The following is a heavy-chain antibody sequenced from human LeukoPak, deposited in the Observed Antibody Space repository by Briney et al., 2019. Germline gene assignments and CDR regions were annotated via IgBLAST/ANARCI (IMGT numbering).Heavy chain of an antibody. CDR3: VRGPSSQFGIFEY. J-gene: IGHJ4*02. D-gene: IGHD1-14*01. Sequence: PGRSLRLSCAASGFTFSSYPIHWVRQAPGKGLEWVAVISYDGNNKYYADSVKGRFTISRDNSKNTLYLDMARLSDEDTAIYYCVRGPSSQFGIFEYWGPGIQVTVSS. V-gene: IGHV3-30*04. CDR1: GFTFSSYP. CDR2: ISYDGNNK.